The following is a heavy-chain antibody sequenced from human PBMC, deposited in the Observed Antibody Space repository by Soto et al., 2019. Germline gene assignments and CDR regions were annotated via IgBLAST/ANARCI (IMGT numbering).Heavy chain of an antibody. J-gene: IGHJ6*02. CDR1: GGSISSSSYY. D-gene: IGHD5-12*01. V-gene: IGHV4-39*01. CDR2: IYYSGST. Sequence: QLQLQESGPGLVKPSETLSLTCTVSGGSISSSSYYWGWIRQPPGKGLEWIGSIYYSGSTYYNPSLTSRVTISVDTSKNQFSLKLSSVTAADTAVYYCARRGYGNYYYYGMDVWGQGTTVTVSS. CDR3: ARRGYGNYYYYGMDV.